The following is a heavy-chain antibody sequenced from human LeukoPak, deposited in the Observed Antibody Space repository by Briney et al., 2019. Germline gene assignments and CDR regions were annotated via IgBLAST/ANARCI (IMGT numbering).Heavy chain of an antibody. J-gene: IGHJ5*02. CDR1: GYTFTSYD. CDR3: ARGVWELLLSWFDP. V-gene: IGHV1-8*01. CDR2: MNPNSGNT. Sequence: ASVKVSCKASGYTFTSYDINWVRQATGQGLEWMGWMNPNSGNTGYAQKFQGRVTMTRNTSTSTAYMELSSLRSEDTAVYYCARGVWELLLSWFDPWGQGTLVTVSS. D-gene: IGHD1-26*01.